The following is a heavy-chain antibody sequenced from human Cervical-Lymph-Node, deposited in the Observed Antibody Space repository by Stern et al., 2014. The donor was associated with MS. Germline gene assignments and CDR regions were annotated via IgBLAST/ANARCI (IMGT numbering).Heavy chain of an antibody. V-gene: IGHV1-46*01. J-gene: IGHJ4*02. CDR3: ARNVASGLDY. Sequence: VQLVHYGAEEKKPGASVKVSCRASGYTFTTYYIHWVRQAPGQGLECMAFINPSGGSTSYAQKFQGRVTMTRDTSTSTVYMDLSSLRSEDTAVYYCARNVASGLDYWGQGTLVTVSS. CDR1: GYTFTTYY. CDR2: INPSGGST. D-gene: IGHD2-21*01.